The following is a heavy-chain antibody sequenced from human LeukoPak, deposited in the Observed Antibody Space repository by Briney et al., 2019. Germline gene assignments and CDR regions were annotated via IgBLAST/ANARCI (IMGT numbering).Heavy chain of an antibody. CDR1: GYTFTGYY. J-gene: IGHJ4*02. D-gene: IGHD6-19*01. V-gene: IGHV1-2*02. CDR3: AREGSGSFSGQWLVLSGDPFDY. CDR2: INPNSGGT. Sequence: ASVKVSCKASGYTFTGYYMHWVRQAPGQGLEWMGWINPNSGGTNYAQKFQGRVTMTRDTSISTAYMELSRLRSDDTAVYYCAREGSGSFSGQWLVLSGDPFDYWGQGTLVTVSS.